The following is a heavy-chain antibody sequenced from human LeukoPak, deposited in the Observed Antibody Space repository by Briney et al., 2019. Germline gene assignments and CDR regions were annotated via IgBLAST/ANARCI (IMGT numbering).Heavy chain of an antibody. J-gene: IGHJ4*02. D-gene: IGHD2-15*01. CDR1: GGSISSGSYY. CDR3: ARDDCSGGSCFFDY. V-gene: IGHV4-61*02. CDR2: IYTSGST. Sequence: SETLSLTCTVSGGSISSGSYYWSWIRQPAGKGLEWIGRIYTSGSTNYNPSLKSRVTISVDTSKNQFSLKLSSVTAADTAVYYCARDDCSGGSCFFDYWGQGTLVTVSS.